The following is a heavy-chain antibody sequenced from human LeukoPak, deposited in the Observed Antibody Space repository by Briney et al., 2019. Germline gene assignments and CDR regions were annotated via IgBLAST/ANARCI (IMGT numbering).Heavy chain of an antibody. V-gene: IGHV3-30*18. CDR2: ISYDGSNK. J-gene: IGHJ4*02. D-gene: IGHD3-16*01. CDR1: GFTFRSYG. Sequence: GGSLRLSCAASGFTFRSYGMHWVRQAPGKGLEWVAVISYDGSNKYYADSVKGRFTISRDNSKNTLFLQMNSLRVEYTAVYYCAKDFPSPYWGQGTLVTVSS. CDR3: AKDFPSPY.